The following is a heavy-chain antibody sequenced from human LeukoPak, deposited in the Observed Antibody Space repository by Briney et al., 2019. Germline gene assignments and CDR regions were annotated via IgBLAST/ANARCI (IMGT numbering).Heavy chain of an antibody. Sequence: TGGSLRLSCAASGFTFSSYSMNWVRQAPGKGLEWVSSISSSSSYIYYADSVKGRFTISRDNAKNSLYLQMNSLRAEDTALYYCARERTYYYDSSGYLGDAFDIWGQGTMVTVSS. D-gene: IGHD3-22*01. CDR2: ISSSSSYI. J-gene: IGHJ3*02. V-gene: IGHV3-21*04. CDR1: GFTFSSYS. CDR3: ARERTYYYDSSGYLGDAFDI.